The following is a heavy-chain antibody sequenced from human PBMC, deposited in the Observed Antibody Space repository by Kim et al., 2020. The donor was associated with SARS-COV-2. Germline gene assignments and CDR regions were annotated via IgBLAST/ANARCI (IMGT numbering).Heavy chain of an antibody. V-gene: IGHV1-58*01. CDR3: AADKMITFGGVIYYYGMDV. CDR2: IVVGSGNT. J-gene: IGHJ6*02. Sequence: SVKVSCKASGFTFTSSAVQWVRQARGQRLEWIGWIVVGSGNTNYAQKFQERVTITRDMSTSTAYMELSSLRSEDTAVYYCAADKMITFGGVIYYYGMDVWGQGTTVTVSS. D-gene: IGHD3-16*01. CDR1: GFTFTSSA.